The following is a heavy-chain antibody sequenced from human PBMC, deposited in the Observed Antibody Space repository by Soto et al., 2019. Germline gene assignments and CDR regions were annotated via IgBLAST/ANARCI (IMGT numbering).Heavy chain of an antibody. CDR2: ISSSGSTI. D-gene: IGHD6-6*01. J-gene: IGHJ5*02. CDR1: GFTFSDYY. CDR3: ERGAMSVAAGLAP. V-gene: IGHV3-11*04. Sequence: GGSLRLSCAASGFTFSDYYMSWIRQAPGKGLEWVSYISSSGSTIYYADSVRGRFTISRDNAKNSLYLQMNSLRAEDTAVYYCERGAMSVAAGLAPWGQGTLVTVSS.